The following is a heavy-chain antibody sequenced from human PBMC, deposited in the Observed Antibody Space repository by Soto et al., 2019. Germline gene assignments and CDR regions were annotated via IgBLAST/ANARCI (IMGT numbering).Heavy chain of an antibody. D-gene: IGHD4-4*01. Sequence: ASETLSLTCTVSGGSISSSSYYWGWIRQPPGKGLEWIGSIYYSGSTYYNPSLKSRVTIPVDTSKNQFSLKLSSVTAADTAVYYCTRSAYSNPYYWGQGTLVTVSS. J-gene: IGHJ4*02. CDR3: TRSAYSNPYY. CDR2: IYYSGST. V-gene: IGHV4-39*01. CDR1: GGSISSSSYY.